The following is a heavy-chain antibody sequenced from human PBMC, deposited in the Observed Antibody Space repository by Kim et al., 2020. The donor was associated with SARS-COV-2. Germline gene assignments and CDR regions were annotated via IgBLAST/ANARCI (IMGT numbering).Heavy chain of an antibody. CDR3: ARGPTATSDFDY. J-gene: IGHJ4*02. Sequence: YYHPSLKRRVTISVDTSKNQFALKLSSVTAADTAVYYCARGPTATSDFDYWGQGTLVTVSS. D-gene: IGHD4-17*01. V-gene: IGHV4-30-2*04.